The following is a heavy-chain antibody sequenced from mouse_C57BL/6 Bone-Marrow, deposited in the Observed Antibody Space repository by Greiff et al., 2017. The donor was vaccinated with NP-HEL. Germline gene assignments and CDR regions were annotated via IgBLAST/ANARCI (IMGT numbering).Heavy chain of an antibody. J-gene: IGHJ3*01. CDR1: GFTFNTYA. V-gene: IGHV10-3*01. CDR2: IRSKSSNYAT. Sequence: EVQLQQSGGGLVQPKGSLKLSCAASGFTFNTYAMHWVRQAPGKGLEWVARIRSKSSNYATYYADSVKDRFTISRDDSQSMLYLQMNNLKTEDTAMYYCVGDHYSNYVFADWGQGTLVTVSA. D-gene: IGHD2-5*01. CDR3: VGDHYSNYVFAD.